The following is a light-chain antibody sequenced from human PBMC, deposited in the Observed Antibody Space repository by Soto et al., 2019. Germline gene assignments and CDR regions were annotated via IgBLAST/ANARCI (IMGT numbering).Light chain of an antibody. V-gene: IGKV3-20*01. CDR2: GAS. J-gene: IGKJ2*01. CDR1: QSVGSNY. Sequence: EIVLTQSPGTLSLSPGERVTLSCRASQSVGSNYLAWYQQKPGQAPRLLIHGASIRAAGIPDRFSGSGFGTDFTLTISRLEPEDFAVYYCQRYGSSPGFTFGQGTKVDIK. CDR3: QRYGSSPGFT.